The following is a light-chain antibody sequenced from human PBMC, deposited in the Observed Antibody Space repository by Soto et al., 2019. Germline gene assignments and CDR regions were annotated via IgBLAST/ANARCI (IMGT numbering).Light chain of an antibody. J-gene: IGKJ3*01. V-gene: IGKV3-20*01. CDR2: GAS. Sequence: EIVLTQSPGTLSFSPGERATLSCRASQSVSSSYLAWYQQNPGQAPRLLIYGASSRATGIPDRFSGSGSGTDFTLTISRLEPEDFAVYYCQQYGSSPLFTFGPGTKVYIK. CDR3: QQYGSSPLFT. CDR1: QSVSSSY.